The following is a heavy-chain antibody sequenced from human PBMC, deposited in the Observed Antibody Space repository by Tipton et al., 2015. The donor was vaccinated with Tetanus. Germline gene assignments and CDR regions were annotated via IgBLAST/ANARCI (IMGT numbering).Heavy chain of an antibody. V-gene: IGHV4-39*02. Sequence: LRLSCTVSGGSFSSSNDYWAWIRQPPGKGLEWVGSIYYGGSTYFNPSLRSRGTISIDTSRNQFSLQLSSVTPDDTAVYYCARDPLGDETIFDYWGQGTLVTVSS. CDR3: ARDPLGDETIFDY. CDR1: GGSFSSSNDY. CDR2: IYYGGST. D-gene: IGHD3-10*01. J-gene: IGHJ4*02.